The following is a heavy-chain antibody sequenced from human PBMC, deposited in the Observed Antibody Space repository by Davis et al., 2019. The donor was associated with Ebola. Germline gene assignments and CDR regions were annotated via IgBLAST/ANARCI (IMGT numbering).Heavy chain of an antibody. V-gene: IGHV4-59*01. Sequence: SETLSLTCTVSGGSISSYYWSWIRQPPGKGLEWIGYIYYSGSTNYNPSLKSRVTISVDTSKNQFSLKLSSVTAADTAVYYCARIYSGYYSGGSCYSFDYWGQGTLVTVSS. J-gene: IGHJ4*02. CDR2: IYYSGST. CDR3: ARIYSGYYSGGSCYSFDY. D-gene: IGHD2-15*01. CDR1: GGSISSYY.